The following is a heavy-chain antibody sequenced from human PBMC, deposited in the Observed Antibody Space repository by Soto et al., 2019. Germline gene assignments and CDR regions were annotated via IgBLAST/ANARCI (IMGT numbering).Heavy chain of an antibody. J-gene: IGHJ4*02. V-gene: IGHV1-3*01. CDR3: ARAISGYVT. D-gene: IGHD5-12*01. CDR2: INAGNGDT. Sequence: QVQLVQSGAEMKKPGASVKLSCKTSGINYNTYAIHWVRQAPGQGLEWMGWINAGNGDTRYSQNFQGRGTITRDTSASTVYMDMDSLKSEDTGVYYCARAISGYVTWGQGTLVTVSS. CDR1: GINYNTYA.